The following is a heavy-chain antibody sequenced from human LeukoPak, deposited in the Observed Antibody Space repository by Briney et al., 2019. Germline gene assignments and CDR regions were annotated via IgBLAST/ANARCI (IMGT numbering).Heavy chain of an antibody. D-gene: IGHD1-7*01. J-gene: IGHJ5*02. Sequence: SETLSLTCTVSGGSISSGSYYWSWIRQPAGKGLEWIGRIYTSGSTNYNPSLKSRVTISVDTSKNQFSLKLSSVTAADTAVYYCARGDRELLGVGWFDPWGQGTLVTVSS. V-gene: IGHV4-61*02. CDR2: IYTSGST. CDR1: GGSISSGSYY. CDR3: ARGDRELLGVGWFDP.